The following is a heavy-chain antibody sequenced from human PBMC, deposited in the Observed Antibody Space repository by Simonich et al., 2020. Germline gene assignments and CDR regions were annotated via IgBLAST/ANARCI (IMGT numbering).Heavy chain of an antibody. CDR3: ASGPRWTGDDAFDI. Sequence: QVQLVQSGAEVKKPGASVRVSCKASGYTFTGYYMHWVRQAPGQGLEMMGWIKPNSGGTNYAQKFPGRVTRTRETSISTAYMELSRLRSDDTAVYYCASGPRWTGDDAFDIWGQGTMVTVSS. D-gene: IGHD7-27*01. CDR1: GYTFTGYY. CDR2: IKPNSGGT. J-gene: IGHJ3*02. V-gene: IGHV1-2*02.